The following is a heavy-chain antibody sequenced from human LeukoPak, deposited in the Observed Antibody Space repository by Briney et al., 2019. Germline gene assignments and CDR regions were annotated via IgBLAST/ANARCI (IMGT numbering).Heavy chain of an antibody. CDR1: RFTFNSYS. CDR3: ARVGRAAGYLEY. Sequence: GVSLRLSCAASRFTFNSYSMNRVRQAPGKGLEWVSSISSSSSYIYYADSVKGRFTIYRDNAKNSLYLQMNSLRAEDTAVYYCARVGRAAGYLEYWGKGTLGTVSA. J-gene: IGHJ4*02. V-gene: IGHV3-21*01. D-gene: IGHD6-13*01. CDR2: ISSSSSYI.